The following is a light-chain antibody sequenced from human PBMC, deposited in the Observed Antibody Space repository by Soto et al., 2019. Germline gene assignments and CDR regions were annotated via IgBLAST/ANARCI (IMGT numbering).Light chain of an antibody. V-gene: IGLV2-8*01. Sequence: QSALTQPPSASGSPGQSVTISCTGSRSDVGGDDLVSWYQQRPGKAPQLIISAVNKRPSGVPDRFSGSKSGNTASLTVSGLQAEDEADYYCSSYTGSSTSNYVFETGTKLTVL. CDR1: RSDVGGDDL. CDR3: SSYTGSSTSNYV. J-gene: IGLJ1*01. CDR2: AVN.